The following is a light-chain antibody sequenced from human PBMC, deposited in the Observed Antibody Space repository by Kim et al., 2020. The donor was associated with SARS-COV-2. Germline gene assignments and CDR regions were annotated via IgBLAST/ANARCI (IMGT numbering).Light chain of an antibody. CDR2: EDN. CDR1: GGSIASNY. V-gene: IGLV6-57*03. CDR3: HSYDSDTVV. J-gene: IGLJ2*01. Sequence: NFMLTQPHSVSESPGKTVTISCTRSGGSIASNYVQWYQQRPGSAPTTVIYEDNRRSSGVPDRFTGSIDSSSNSASLTISGLETEDEADYYCHSYDSDTVVFGGGTQLTVL.